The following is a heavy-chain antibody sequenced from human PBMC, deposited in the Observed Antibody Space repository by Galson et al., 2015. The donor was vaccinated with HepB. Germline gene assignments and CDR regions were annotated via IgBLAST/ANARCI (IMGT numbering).Heavy chain of an antibody. Sequence: SVKVSCKASGGTFSSYAISWVRQAPGQGLEWMGGIIPIFGTANYAQKFQGRVTITADESTSTAYMELSSLRSEDTAVYYCARVPYYYGSGSYWAHFDYWGQGTLVTVSS. D-gene: IGHD3-10*01. J-gene: IGHJ4*02. CDR1: GGTFSSYA. CDR3: ARVPYYYGSGSYWAHFDY. V-gene: IGHV1-69*13. CDR2: IIPIFGTA.